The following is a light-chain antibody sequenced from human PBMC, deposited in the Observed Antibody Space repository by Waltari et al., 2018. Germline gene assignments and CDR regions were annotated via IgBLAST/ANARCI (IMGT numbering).Light chain of an antibody. CDR3: QQSYRYPAT. CDR1: QSTTTW. V-gene: IGKV1-5*03. CDR2: RAS. J-gene: IGKJ2*01. Sequence: DIQMTQSPSALSASVGDRVTITCRASQSTTTWLVWYQQKPGKAPNLLIYRASTLKSGVPSRFIASGSGTEFTLTISGLQPDDFATYYCQQSYRYPATFGQGTKLEI.